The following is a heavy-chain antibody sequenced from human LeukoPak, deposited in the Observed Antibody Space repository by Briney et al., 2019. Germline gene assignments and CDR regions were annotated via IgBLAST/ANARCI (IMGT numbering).Heavy chain of an antibody. J-gene: IGHJ4*02. V-gene: IGHV4-61*02. Sequence: PSQTLSLTCTVSGGSVSSGIYYWSWIRQPAGKGLEWIGRIYTSGTTNYNPSLKSRVTISVDTSKNQFSLKLNSVTAADTAVYYCAADFSHWGQGTLVTVSS. CDR3: AADFSH. CDR2: IYTSGTT. CDR1: GGSVSSGIYY.